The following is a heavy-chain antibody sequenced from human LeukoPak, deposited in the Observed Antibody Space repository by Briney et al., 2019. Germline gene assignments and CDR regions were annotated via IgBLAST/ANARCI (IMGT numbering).Heavy chain of an antibody. Sequence: SETLSLTCTVSGASFSSSTYYWGWIRQPPGKGLEWIGSIYYSGSTYYDPSLKSRVTMSVDTSKNQFSLKLSSVTAADTAVYYCARHAGGIAAAGTRPFDYWGQGTLVTVSS. V-gene: IGHV4-39*01. CDR1: GASFSSSTYY. CDR2: IYYSGST. D-gene: IGHD6-13*01. J-gene: IGHJ4*02. CDR3: ARHAGGIAAAGTRPFDY.